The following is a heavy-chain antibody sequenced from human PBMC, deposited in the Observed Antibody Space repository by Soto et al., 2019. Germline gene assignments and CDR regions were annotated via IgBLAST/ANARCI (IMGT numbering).Heavy chain of an antibody. CDR1: GYTFTSYG. CDR3: AREHYCIIGVCYYY. D-gene: IGHD2-8*01. V-gene: IGHV1-18*04. J-gene: IGHJ4*02. Sequence: ASVKVSCKASGYTFTSYGISWVRQAPGQGLEWMGWISAYNGNTNYAQKLQGRVTMTTDTYTSTAYMELRSLRSDDTAVYYCAREHYCIIGVCYYYWGQGTLVTVSS. CDR2: ISAYNGNT.